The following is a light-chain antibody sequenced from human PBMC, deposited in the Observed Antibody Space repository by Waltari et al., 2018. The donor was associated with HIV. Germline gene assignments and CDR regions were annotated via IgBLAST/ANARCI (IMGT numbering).Light chain of an antibody. Sequence: LSCRASQSVSTNLVWYQQKPGQAPRLLIYGASTRATGIPARFSGSGSGTEFTLTISSLQSEDFAVYYCQQNDDWPSYTFGQGTKLEIK. V-gene: IGKV3-15*01. CDR3: QQNDDWPSYT. CDR2: GAS. CDR1: QSVSTN. J-gene: IGKJ2*01.